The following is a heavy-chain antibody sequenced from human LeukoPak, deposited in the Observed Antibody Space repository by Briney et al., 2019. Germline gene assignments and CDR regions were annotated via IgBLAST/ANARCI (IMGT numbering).Heavy chain of an antibody. CDR2: IYHSGNT. D-gene: IGHD1-26*01. Sequence: SETLSLTCTVSGGSISSGSYYWGWIRQPPGKGLEWIGSIYHSGNTYYNPSLKSRVTISVDTSKSQFSLKLNSVTAADTAVYYCARVFARYSGSFWGQGTLVTVSS. CDR1: GGSISSGSYY. CDR3: ARVFARYSGSF. V-gene: IGHV4-39*07. J-gene: IGHJ4*02.